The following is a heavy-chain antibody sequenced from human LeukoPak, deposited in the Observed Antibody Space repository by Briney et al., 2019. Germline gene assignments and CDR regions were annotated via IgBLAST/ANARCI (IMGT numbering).Heavy chain of an antibody. Sequence: GGSLRLSCAASGFTFSSYAMHWVRQAPGKGLEWVAVISYDGSNKYYADSVKGRFTISRDNSKNTLYLQMNSLRAEDTAVYYCARPYYDTENAFDIWGQGTMVTVSS. CDR2: ISYDGSNK. CDR1: GFTFSSYA. V-gene: IGHV3-30-3*01. D-gene: IGHD3-9*01. J-gene: IGHJ3*02. CDR3: ARPYYDTENAFDI.